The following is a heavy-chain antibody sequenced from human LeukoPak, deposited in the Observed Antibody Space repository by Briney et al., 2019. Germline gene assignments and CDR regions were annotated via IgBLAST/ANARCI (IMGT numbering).Heavy chain of an antibody. CDR3: ARGKGYCSSTTCYNRFDP. J-gene: IGHJ5*02. V-gene: IGHV3-53*01. CDR2: IYSGGST. D-gene: IGHD2-2*01. CDR1: GFTVSSNY. Sequence: GGSLRLSCAASGFTVSSNYMSWVRQAPGKGLEWVSVIYSGGSTYHADSVKGRFTISRDNSKNTLYLQMNSLRAEDTAVYYCARGKGYCSSTTCYNRFDPWGQGTLVTVSS.